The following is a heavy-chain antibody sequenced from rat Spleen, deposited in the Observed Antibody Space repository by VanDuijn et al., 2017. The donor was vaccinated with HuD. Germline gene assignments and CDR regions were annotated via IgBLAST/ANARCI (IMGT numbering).Heavy chain of an antibody. Sequence: EVQLVESGGGLVQPGRSMKLSCAALGFTFSNYYMAWVRQAPTKGLEWVAHISTGGDKTYYRDSVKGRFTISRDNAKSTLYLQMDSLRSEDTATYYCARRATEGRIWYFDFWGPGTMVTVSS. CDR1: GFTFSNYY. CDR2: ISTGGDKT. D-gene: IGHD1-11*01. V-gene: IGHV5-25*01. CDR3: ARRATEGRIWYFDF. J-gene: IGHJ1*01.